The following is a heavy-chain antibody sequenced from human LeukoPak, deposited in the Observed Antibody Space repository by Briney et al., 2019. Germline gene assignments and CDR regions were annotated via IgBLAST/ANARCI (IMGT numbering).Heavy chain of an antibody. J-gene: IGHJ4*02. CDR3: ARGWGFFDY. D-gene: IGHD3-16*01. CDR1: GGSIFIYY. CDR2: IYYSGST. V-gene: IGHV4-59*01. Sequence: SETLSLTRTDSGGSIFIYYWSWMRQPPGKGLEWIWYIYYSGSTNYNPSLKSRVHISVDTSKNQFSLKLSSVAAAGTAVYYCARGWGFFDYWGQGTLVTVSS.